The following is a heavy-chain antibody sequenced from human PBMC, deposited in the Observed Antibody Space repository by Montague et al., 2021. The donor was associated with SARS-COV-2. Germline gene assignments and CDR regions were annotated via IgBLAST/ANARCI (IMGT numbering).Heavy chain of an antibody. V-gene: IGHV4-31*03. CDR3: ARVPGSWPTRNWFDP. CDR2: IYYNGGS. Sequence: TLSLTCSVSGGSISSDEYYWSWIRQHPVKGLEWIGYIYYNGGSSYNPSLKSRVTISLDTSKNQFSLNLTSVTAADTAAYYWARVPGSWPTRNWFDPWGQGTLVTVSS. D-gene: IGHD6-13*01. CDR1: GGSISSDEYY. J-gene: IGHJ5*02.